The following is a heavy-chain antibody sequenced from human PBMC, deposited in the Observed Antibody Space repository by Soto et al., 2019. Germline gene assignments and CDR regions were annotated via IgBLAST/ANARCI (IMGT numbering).Heavy chain of an antibody. D-gene: IGHD3-9*01. CDR2: IDPSDSYT. CDR3: ARLHAYNYDILTGYYSFYYYGMDV. Sequence: GESLKISCKGSGYSFTSYWISWVRQMPGKGLEWMGRIDPSDSYTNYSPSFQGHVTISADKSISTAYLQWSSLKASDTAMYYRARLHAYNYDILTGYYSFYYYGMDVWGQGTTVIVSS. CDR1: GYSFTSYW. J-gene: IGHJ6*02. V-gene: IGHV5-10-1*01.